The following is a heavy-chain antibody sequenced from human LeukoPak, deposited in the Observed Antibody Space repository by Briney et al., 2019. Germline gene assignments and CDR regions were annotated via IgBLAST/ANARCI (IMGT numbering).Heavy chain of an antibody. Sequence: SVKVSCKASGGTFSSYAISWVRQAPGQGLEWMGGIIPIFGTANYAQKFQGRVTITADESTSTAYMELSSLRSEDTAVHYCARHVDSNYPFDYWGQGTLVTVSS. CDR3: ARHVDSNYPFDY. D-gene: IGHD4-11*01. J-gene: IGHJ4*02. V-gene: IGHV1-69*01. CDR2: IIPIFGTA. CDR1: GGTFSSYA.